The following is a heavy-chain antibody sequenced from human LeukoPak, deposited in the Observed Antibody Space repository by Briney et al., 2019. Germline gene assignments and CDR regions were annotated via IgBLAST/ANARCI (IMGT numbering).Heavy chain of an antibody. CDR3: TTDLVGSGYSGYDNRLSGRQPDY. J-gene: IGHJ4*02. CDR2: IKSKTDGGTT. CDR1: GFTFSNAW. D-gene: IGHD5-12*01. Sequence: SGGSLRLSCAASGFTFSNAWMSWVRQAPGKGLEWVGRIKSKTDGGTTDYTAPVKGRFTISRDDSKNTLYLQMNSLKTEDTAVYYCTTDLVGSGYSGYDNRLSGRQPDYWGQGTLVTVSS. V-gene: IGHV3-15*01.